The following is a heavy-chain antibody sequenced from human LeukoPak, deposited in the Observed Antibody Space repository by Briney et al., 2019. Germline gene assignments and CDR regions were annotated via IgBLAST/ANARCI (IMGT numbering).Heavy chain of an antibody. Sequence: PGGSLRLSCAASGFTFSDYYMTWIRQAPGKGLECVSDISTSGTYTNYADSVKGRFTISRDNFKNTVFLQMNSLRAEDTAVYYCARVWELSFDYWGQGTLVTVSS. V-gene: IGHV3-11*05. D-gene: IGHD1-26*01. CDR2: ISTSGTYT. J-gene: IGHJ4*02. CDR1: GFTFSDYY. CDR3: ARVWELSFDY.